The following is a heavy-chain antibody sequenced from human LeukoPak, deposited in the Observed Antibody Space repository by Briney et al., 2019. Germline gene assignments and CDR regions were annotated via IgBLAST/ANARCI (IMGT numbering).Heavy chain of an antibody. CDR3: ARGGYSYGYLYYFDY. CDR2: IYYSGST. D-gene: IGHD5-18*01. J-gene: IGHJ4*02. Sequence: SETLSPTCTVSGGSISSYYWSWIRQPPGKGLEWIGYIYYSGSTNYNPSLKSRVTISVDTSKNQFSLKLSSVTAADTAVYYCARGGYSYGYLYYFDYWGQGTLVTVSS. CDR1: GGSISSYY. V-gene: IGHV4-59*01.